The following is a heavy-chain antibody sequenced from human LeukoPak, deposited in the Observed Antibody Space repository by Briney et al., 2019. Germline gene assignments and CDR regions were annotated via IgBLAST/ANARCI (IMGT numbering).Heavy chain of an antibody. V-gene: IGHV1-2*04. CDR2: INPNSGGT. CDR1: GYTFTGYY. CDR3: ARDPQWYGVHFDY. J-gene: IGHJ4*02. D-gene: IGHD3-10*01. Sequence: ASVKVSCKASGYTFTGYYMHWVRQAPGQGLEWMGWINPNSGGTNYAQKFQGWVTMTRDTSISTAYMELSRLRSDDTAVYYCARDPQWYGVHFDYWGQGTLVTVSS.